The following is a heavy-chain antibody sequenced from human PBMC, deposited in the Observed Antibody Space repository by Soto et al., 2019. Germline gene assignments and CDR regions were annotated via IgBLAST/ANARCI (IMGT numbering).Heavy chain of an antibody. Sequence: EVQLVETGGGLIQPGGSLRLSCAASGFTVSSNYMNWVRQAPGKGLEWLSIIYSDGTTYYADSVKGRFTISRDNFKNTLYLHMNNLRAEDTAVYYCAILSNWGQGTLVTVSS. D-gene: IGHD6-6*01. CDR2: IYSDGTT. J-gene: IGHJ4*02. CDR1: GFTVSSNY. V-gene: IGHV3-53*02. CDR3: AILSN.